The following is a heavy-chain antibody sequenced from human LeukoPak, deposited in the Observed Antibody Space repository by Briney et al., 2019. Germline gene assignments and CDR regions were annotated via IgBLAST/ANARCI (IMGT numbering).Heavy chain of an antibody. V-gene: IGHV3-48*01. CDR1: GFTFNSYI. CDR3: AKAPFETGGDYFDY. J-gene: IGHJ4*02. CDR2: ISSSSSTI. Sequence: GGSLRLSCAASGFTFNSYIINWVRQAPGKGLEWVSYISSSSSTIYYADSVKGRFTISRDNAKNSLYLQMNSLRAEDTAVYYCAKAPFETGGDYFDYWGQGTLVTVSS. D-gene: IGHD3-16*01.